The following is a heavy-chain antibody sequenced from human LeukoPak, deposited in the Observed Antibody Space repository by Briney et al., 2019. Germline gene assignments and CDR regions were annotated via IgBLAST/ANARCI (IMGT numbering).Heavy chain of an antibody. CDR2: IYYSGST. CDR3: ARGGVNYKIAGP. J-gene: IGHJ5*02. D-gene: IGHD3-10*01. Sequence: LETLSLTCTVSGGSITSYYWSWIRQPPGKGLEWIGYIYYSGSTNYSPSLKSRVTISVDTSKNQFSLKLSSVTAADTAVYYCARGGVNYKIAGPWGQGALVTVSS. V-gene: IGHV4-59*01. CDR1: GGSITSYY.